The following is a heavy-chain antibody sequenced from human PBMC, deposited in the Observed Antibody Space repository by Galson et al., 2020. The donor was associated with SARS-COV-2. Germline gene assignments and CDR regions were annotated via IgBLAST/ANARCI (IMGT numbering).Heavy chain of an antibody. V-gene: IGHV1-18*01. CDR3: ARIETWNWFDP. CDR2: ISTYNGKT. J-gene: IGHJ5*02. CDR1: GYTFNSYS. Sequence: GESLKISCKTSGYTFNSYSISWVRQAPGQGLEWMGWISTYNGKTNYAEKFQGRVTMTIDPSTSTAYMELRSLRSDDTAVYFCARIETWNWFDPWGQGTLVTVSS.